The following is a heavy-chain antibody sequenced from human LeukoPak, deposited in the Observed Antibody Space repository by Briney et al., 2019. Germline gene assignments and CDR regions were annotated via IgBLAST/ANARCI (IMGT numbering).Heavy chain of an antibody. V-gene: IGHV3-30*04. CDR1: GFTFNNYP. D-gene: IGHD7-27*01. J-gene: IGHJ4*02. CDR2: ISHDGSDE. CDR3: AREGLGFDY. Sequence: GGSLRLSCTTSGFTFNNYPMHWVRQAPGKGLEWVATISHDGSDENYADYVKGRFIIFRDNSMKSLFLQMNSLIIDDTAVYYCAREGLGFDYWGQGTLVTVSS.